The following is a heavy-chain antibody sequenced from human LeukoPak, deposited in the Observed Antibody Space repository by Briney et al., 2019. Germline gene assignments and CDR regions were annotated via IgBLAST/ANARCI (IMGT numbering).Heavy chain of an antibody. CDR1: GGSISSGSYY. V-gene: IGHV4-61*02. CDR2: IYTSGST. Sequence: SQTLSLTCTVSGGSISSGSYYWSWIRQPAGKGLEWIGRIYTSGSTNYNPSLKSRVTISVDTSKNQFSLKLSSVTAADTAVYYCARDMSIVGATDYWGQGTLVTVSS. J-gene: IGHJ4*02. D-gene: IGHD1-26*01. CDR3: ARDMSIVGATDY.